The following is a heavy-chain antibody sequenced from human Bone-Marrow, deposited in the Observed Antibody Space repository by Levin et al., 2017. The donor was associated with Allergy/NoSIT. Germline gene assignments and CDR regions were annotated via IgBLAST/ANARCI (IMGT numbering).Heavy chain of an antibody. Sequence: GESLKISCKASGYTFTSYGISWVRQAPGQGLEWMGWISAYNGNTNYAQKLQGRVTMTTDTSTSTAYMELRSLRSDDTAVYYCARDFCTGGVCYRRSFDYWGQGTLVTVSS. CDR1: GYTFTSYG. CDR3: ARDFCTGGVCYRRSFDY. J-gene: IGHJ4*02. V-gene: IGHV1-18*01. CDR2: ISAYNGNT. D-gene: IGHD2-8*02.